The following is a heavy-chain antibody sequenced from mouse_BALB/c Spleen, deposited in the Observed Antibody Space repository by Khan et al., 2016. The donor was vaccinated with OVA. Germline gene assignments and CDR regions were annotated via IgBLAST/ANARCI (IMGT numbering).Heavy chain of an antibody. CDR1: GFSLNTYG. Sequence: QVQLQQSGPGLVQPSQRLSITCTVSGFSLNTYGIHWIRQSQGKGLEWLGVIRSGGNTAYNGAFISRLNITKDNSKSQVFFKLNSLPADDTAIYYCARNSYMYDFTYWGQGTLVTVSA. D-gene: IGHD2-14*01. V-gene: IGHV2-2*01. CDR2: IRSGGNT. CDR3: ARNSYMYDFTY. J-gene: IGHJ3*01.